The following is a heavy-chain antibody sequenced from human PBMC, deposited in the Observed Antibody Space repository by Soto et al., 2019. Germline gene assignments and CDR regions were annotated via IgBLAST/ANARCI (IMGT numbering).Heavy chain of an antibody. CDR2: INSDGSST. J-gene: IGHJ4*02. Sequence: EVQLVESGGGLVQPGGSLRLSCAASGFTFSSYWMHWVRQAPGKGLVWVSRINSDGSSTSYADSVKGRFTISRDNXKNTLYLQMNSLRAEDTAVYYCAKVIEAVGGDFDYWGQGTLVTVSS. V-gene: IGHV3-74*01. CDR3: AKVIEAVGGDFDY. CDR1: GFTFSSYW. D-gene: IGHD6-13*01.